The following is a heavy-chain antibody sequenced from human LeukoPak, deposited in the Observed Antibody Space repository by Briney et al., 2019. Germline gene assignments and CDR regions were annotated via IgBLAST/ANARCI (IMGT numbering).Heavy chain of an antibody. CDR2: ISSSSTI. D-gene: IGHD1-7*01. V-gene: IGHV3-48*02. CDR1: GFTFSSYS. Sequence: PGGSLRLSCAASGFTFSSYSMNWVRQAPGKGLEWVSYISSSSTIYYGDSVKGRFTISRDSAKNSLYLQMNSLRDEDTAVYYCTPHRDGNYPFDYWGQGTLVTVSS. J-gene: IGHJ4*02. CDR3: TPHRDGNYPFDY.